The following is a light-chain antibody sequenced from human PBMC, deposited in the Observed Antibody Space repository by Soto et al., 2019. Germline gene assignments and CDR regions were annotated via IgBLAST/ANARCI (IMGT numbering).Light chain of an antibody. CDR2: GAS. CDR3: QQYNNWPIT. Sequence: EIVMTQSPATLSASPGERVTLSCRASQTILSNLAWYQQKPGQAPRLLIYGASTRATGIPARFSGSGSGTEFTLTISSLQSEDFAVYYCQQYNNWPITFGQGTRLEIK. V-gene: IGKV3-15*01. CDR1: QTILSN. J-gene: IGKJ5*01.